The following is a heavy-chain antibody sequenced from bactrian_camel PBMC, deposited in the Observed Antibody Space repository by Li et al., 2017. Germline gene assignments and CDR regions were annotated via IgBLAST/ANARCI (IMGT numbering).Heavy chain of an antibody. Sequence: DSVKGRFTISRDNAKNTLYLQMDSLKPEDTAMYYCAAGLSVWRAELLGPVSYDYWGQGTQVTVS. D-gene: IGHD2*01. V-gene: IGHV3-2*01. CDR3: AAGLSVWRAELLGPVSYDY. J-gene: IGHJ4*01.